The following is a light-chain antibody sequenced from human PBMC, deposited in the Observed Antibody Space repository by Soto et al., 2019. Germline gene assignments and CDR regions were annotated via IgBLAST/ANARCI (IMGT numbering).Light chain of an antibody. CDR1: HSVSSS. CDR2: GAS. Sequence: EIVMTQSPATLSVSPGERATLFCRASHSVSSSLAWYQQKPGQAPRLLIHGASTRATGIPARFSGSGSGTEFTLTISSLKSEDFAVYYCQQYSAWRPQFGQGTKVEIK. V-gene: IGKV3-15*01. J-gene: IGKJ1*01. CDR3: QQYSAWRPQ.